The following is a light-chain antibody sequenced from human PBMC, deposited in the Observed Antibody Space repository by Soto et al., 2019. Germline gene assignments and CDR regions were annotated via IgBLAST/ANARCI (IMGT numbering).Light chain of an antibody. CDR1: QSISSY. J-gene: IGKJ1*01. CDR2: DAS. V-gene: IGKV1-5*01. CDR3: QQYDSILGT. Sequence: IQMTQSPSSLSASVGDRVTITCRASQSISSYLNWYQQKPGKAPKFLIYDASTLETGVPSRFSGSGSGTEFTLTISNLQPDDFATYYCQQYDSILGTFGPGTKVDIK.